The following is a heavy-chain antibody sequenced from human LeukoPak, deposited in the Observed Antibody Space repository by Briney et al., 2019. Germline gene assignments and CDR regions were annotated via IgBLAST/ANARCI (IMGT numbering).Heavy chain of an antibody. J-gene: IGHJ4*02. V-gene: IGHV4-59*01. CDR1: GGSISSYY. CDR2: IYYSGST. D-gene: IGHD6-13*01. CDR3: ARVSVIAAAGPFDY. Sequence: PSETLSLTCTVSGGSISSYYWSWIRQPPGKGLEWIGYIYYSGSTNYNPSLKSRVTILVDTSKNQFSLKLSSVTAADTAVYYCARVSVIAAAGPFDYWGQGTLVTVSS.